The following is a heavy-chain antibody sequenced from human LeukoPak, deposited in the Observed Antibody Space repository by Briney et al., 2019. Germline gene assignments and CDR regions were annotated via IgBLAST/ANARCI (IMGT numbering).Heavy chain of an antibody. CDR3: ARDNAPAGGGLDY. V-gene: IGHV3-48*01. Sequence: PGGSLRLSCSASGFTFSSYSMNWVRQAPGKGLEWVSYISSSSSTIYYADSVKGRFTISRDNSKNTVYLQMNSLGVEDTARYYCARDNAPAGGGLDYWGQGTLVTVSS. J-gene: IGHJ4*02. CDR1: GFTFSSYS. D-gene: IGHD2-2*01. CDR2: ISSSSSTI.